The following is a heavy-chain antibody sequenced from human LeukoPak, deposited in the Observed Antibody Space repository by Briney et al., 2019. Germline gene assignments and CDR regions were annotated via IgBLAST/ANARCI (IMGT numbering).Heavy chain of an antibody. D-gene: IGHD3-10*01. CDR1: GFTLSSYG. CDR3: ARVNGAGRYPIDY. J-gene: IGHJ4*02. V-gene: IGHV3-23*01. Sequence: GVSLRLSCAASGFTLSSYGVHWVRQAPGRGVEWVSGITGRGESTYYARAVKGRFTISRDNSQNTLYLQMNSLRADDTAVYYCARVNGAGRYPIDYWGQGTLVTVSS. CDR2: ITGRGEST.